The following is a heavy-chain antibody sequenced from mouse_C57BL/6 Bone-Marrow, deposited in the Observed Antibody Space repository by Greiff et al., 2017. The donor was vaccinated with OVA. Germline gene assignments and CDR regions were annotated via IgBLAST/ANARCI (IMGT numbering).Heavy chain of an antibody. CDR3: AREGQLRLLAY. CDR2: ISDGGSYT. Sequence: DVHLVESGGGLVKPGGSLKLSCAASGFTFSSYAMSWVRQTPEKRLEWVATISDGGSYTYYPDNVKGRFTISRDNAKNNLYLQMSHLKSEDTAMYYCAREGQLRLLAYWGQGTLVTVSA. CDR1: GFTFSSYA. D-gene: IGHD3-2*02. J-gene: IGHJ3*01. V-gene: IGHV5-4*01.